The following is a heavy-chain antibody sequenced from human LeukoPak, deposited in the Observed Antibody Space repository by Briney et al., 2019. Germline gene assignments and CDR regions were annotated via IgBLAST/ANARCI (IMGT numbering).Heavy chain of an antibody. V-gene: IGHV4-39*07. Sequence: PSETLSLTCTVSGGSISSSGYYWGWIRQPPGKELEWIGSIYYSGSTYYNPSLKSRVTISVDTSKNQFSLKLSSVTAADTAVYYCAMGVTTGTSIDYWGQGTLVTVSS. CDR1: GGSISSSGYY. CDR3: AMGVTTGTSIDY. J-gene: IGHJ4*02. CDR2: IYYSGST. D-gene: IGHD4-17*01.